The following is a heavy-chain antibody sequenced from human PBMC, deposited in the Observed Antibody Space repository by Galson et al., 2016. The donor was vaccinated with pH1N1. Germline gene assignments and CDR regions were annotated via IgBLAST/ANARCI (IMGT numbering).Heavy chain of an antibody. D-gene: IGHD3-22*01. J-gene: IGHJ2*01. CDR2: IIPIFKTT. V-gene: IGHV1-69*13. Sequence: SVKVSCKASGGTFGSYGINWVRQAPGQGLEWMGGIIPIFKTTKYAQNFQGRVTITADESTTTAYMELSRLRSEDTAVYYCAREDYYDTDLSDWYFDLWGRGTLLTVSS. CDR3: AREDYYDTDLSDWYFDL. CDR1: GGTFGSYG.